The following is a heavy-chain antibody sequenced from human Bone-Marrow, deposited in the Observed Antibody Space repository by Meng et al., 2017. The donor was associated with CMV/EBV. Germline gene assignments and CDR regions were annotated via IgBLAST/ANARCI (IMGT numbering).Heavy chain of an antibody. D-gene: IGHD2-2*01. CDR2: INPSGGST. J-gene: IGHJ4*02. CDR1: GYTFSSYG. V-gene: IGHV1-46*01. Sequence: ASVKVSCKASGYTFSSYGISWVRQAPGRGLEWMGIINPSGGSTSYAQKFQGRVTMTRDTTTSTVYMELSSLRSEDKAVYYCARDRSNSCSHGDYWGQGTLVTVSS. CDR3: ARDRSNSCSHGDY.